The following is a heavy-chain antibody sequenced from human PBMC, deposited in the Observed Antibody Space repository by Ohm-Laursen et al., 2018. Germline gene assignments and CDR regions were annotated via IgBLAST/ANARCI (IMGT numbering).Heavy chain of an antibody. V-gene: IGHV3-11*01. Sequence: SLRLSCAASGFTFSDYYMSWIRQAPGKGLEWISYITSSGDTLYYVDSVQGRFTISRDNAKNSLYLQMNSLRVEDTAVYYCARNLGYCSGGGCYYFDPWGQGTLVTVSS. CDR2: ITSSGDTL. J-gene: IGHJ5*02. D-gene: IGHD2-15*01. CDR3: ARNLGYCSGGGCYYFDP. CDR1: GFTFSDYY.